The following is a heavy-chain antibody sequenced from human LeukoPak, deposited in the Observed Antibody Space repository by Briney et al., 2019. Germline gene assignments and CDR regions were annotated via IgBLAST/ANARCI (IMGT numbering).Heavy chain of an antibody. J-gene: IGHJ4*02. D-gene: IGHD3-3*01. CDR1: GFTFSSDW. CDR2: INQDGSVK. Sequence: GGSLRLSCAASGFTFSSDWMSWVRQAPGKGLEWVANINQDGSVKYYVDSVKGRFTISRDNAKNSLYLQMNSLKTEDTAVYYCTTDHRTIYGVIFPDYWGQGTLVTVSS. CDR3: TTDHRTIYGVIFPDY. V-gene: IGHV3-7*03.